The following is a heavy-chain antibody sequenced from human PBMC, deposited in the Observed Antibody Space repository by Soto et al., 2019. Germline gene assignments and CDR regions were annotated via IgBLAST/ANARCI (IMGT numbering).Heavy chain of an antibody. Sequence: SETLSLTCTVSGGSISSYYWSWIRQPPGKGLEWIGYIYYSGSTNYNPSLKSRVTISVDTSKNQFSLKLSSVTAADTAVYYCARDGAVICGSATEPNYYYGMDVWGQGTTVTVSS. CDR1: GGSISSYY. D-gene: IGHD3-10*01. CDR2: IYYSGST. V-gene: IGHV4-59*01. J-gene: IGHJ6*02. CDR3: ARDGAVICGSATEPNYYYGMDV.